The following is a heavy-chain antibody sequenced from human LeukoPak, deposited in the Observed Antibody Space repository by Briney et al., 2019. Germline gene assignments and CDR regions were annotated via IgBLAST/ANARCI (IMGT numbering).Heavy chain of an antibody. CDR3: ARHVSSLSVGDY. D-gene: IGHD6-6*01. CDR2: IYYSGST. V-gene: IGHV4-39*01. CDR1: GRSISSSSNY. J-gene: IGHJ4*02. Sequence: PSETLSLTCTVSGRSISSSSNYWGWIRQPPGKGLEWIGSIYYSGSTYYNPSLKSRVTISVDTSKNQFSLKLSSVTAADTAVYYCARHVSSLSVGDYWGQGTLVSVSS.